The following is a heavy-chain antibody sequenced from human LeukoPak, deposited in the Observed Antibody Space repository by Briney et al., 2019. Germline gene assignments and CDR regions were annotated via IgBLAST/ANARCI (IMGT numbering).Heavy chain of an antibody. Sequence: SETLSLTCAVSDGSISSNNWWSWVRQPPGKGLEWIGEIYRGGSTKYNPSLKSRVTISIDKSKNQFSLKLSSVTAADTAVYYCARKIVGDYGFEAAFDIWGQGTMVTVSS. D-gene: IGHD4-17*01. CDR1: DGSISSNNW. V-gene: IGHV4-4*02. CDR2: IYRGGST. J-gene: IGHJ3*02. CDR3: ARKIVGDYGFEAAFDI.